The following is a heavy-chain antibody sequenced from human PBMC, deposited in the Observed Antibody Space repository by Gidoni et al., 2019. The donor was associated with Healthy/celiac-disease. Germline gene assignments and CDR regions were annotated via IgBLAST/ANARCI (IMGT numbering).Heavy chain of an antibody. V-gene: IGHV2-5*01. CDR1: GFSLSTSGVG. CDR2: IYWNDDK. J-gene: IGHJ5*02. CDR3: ARGLDWFDP. Sequence: QITLKESGPTLVKPTQTLTLTCSFSGFSLSTSGVGVGWIRQPPGKALEWLALIYWNDDKRYSPSLKSRLTITKDTSKNQVVLTMTNMDPVDTATYYCARGLDWFDPWGQGTLVTVSS.